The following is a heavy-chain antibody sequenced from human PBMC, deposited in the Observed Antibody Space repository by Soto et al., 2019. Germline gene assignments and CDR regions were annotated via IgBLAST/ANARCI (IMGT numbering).Heavy chain of an antibody. D-gene: IGHD3-10*01. CDR3: ARDRAGTNPLDYYYGMDV. J-gene: IGHJ6*02. CDR2: IYYSGST. CDR1: GGSISSGGYY. Sequence: QVQLQESGPGLVKPSQTLSLTCTVSGGSISSGGYYWSWIRQHPGKGLEWIGYIYYSGSTYYNPSLKSRVTITVDTSKNQYSLKLSSVTAADTAVYYCARDRAGTNPLDYYYGMDVWGQGTTVTVSS. V-gene: IGHV4-31*03.